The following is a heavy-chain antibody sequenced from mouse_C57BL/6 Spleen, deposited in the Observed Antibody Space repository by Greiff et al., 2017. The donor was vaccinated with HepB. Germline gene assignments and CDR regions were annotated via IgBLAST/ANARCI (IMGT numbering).Heavy chain of an antibody. Sequence: EVMRVESGGGLVQPGGSLKLSCAASGFTFSDYYMYWVRQTPEKRLEWVAYISNGGGSTYYPDTVKGRFTISRDNAKNTLYLQMSRLKSEDTAMYYCARTRLRREAMDYWGQGTSVTVSS. CDR1: GFTFSDYY. J-gene: IGHJ4*01. CDR2: ISNGGGST. D-gene: IGHD2-4*01. V-gene: IGHV5-12*01. CDR3: ARTRLRREAMDY.